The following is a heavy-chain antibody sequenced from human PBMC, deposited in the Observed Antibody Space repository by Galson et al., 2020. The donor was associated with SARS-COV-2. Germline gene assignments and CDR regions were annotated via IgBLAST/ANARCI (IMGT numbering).Heavy chain of an antibody. J-gene: IGHJ4*02. CDR2: ISYDGSNK. V-gene: IGHV3-30-3*01. D-gene: IGHD1-26*01. CDR1: GFTFSSYA. CDR3: AGLHSGSYLGHFDY. Sequence: GGSLRLSCAASGFTFSSYAMHWVRQAPGKGLEWVAVISYDGSNKYYADSVKGRFTISRDNSKNTLYLQMNSLRAEDTAVYYCAGLHSGSYLGHFDYWGQGTLVTVSS.